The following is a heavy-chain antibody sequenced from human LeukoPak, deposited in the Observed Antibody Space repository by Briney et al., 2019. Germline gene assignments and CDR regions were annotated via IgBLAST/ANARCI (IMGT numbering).Heavy chain of an antibody. CDR1: GYSFTSYW. D-gene: IGHD1-1*01. CDR2: IYPADSDT. CDR3: ATSESQTKFDY. Sequence: GESLKISCKGSGYSFTSYWIGWVRQMPGKGLEWMGIIYPADSDTTYSPSLQGQVTISADKSINTAYLQWSSLRASDTAMYYCATSESQTKFDYWGQGTLVTVSS. J-gene: IGHJ4*02. V-gene: IGHV5-51*01.